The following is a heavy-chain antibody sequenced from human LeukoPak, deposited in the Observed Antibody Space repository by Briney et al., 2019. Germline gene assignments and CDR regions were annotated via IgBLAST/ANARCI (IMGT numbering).Heavy chain of an antibody. CDR2: ISYDGSNK. Sequence: PGRSLRLSCAASGFTFSSYAMHWVRQAPGKGLEWVAVISYDGSNKYYADSVKGRFTISRDNSKNTLYLQMNSLRAEDTAVYYCARARQWRYSYGYWEPYYFDYWGQGTLVTVSS. V-gene: IGHV3-30-3*01. D-gene: IGHD5-18*01. CDR1: GFTFSSYA. CDR3: ARARQWRYSYGYWEPYYFDY. J-gene: IGHJ4*02.